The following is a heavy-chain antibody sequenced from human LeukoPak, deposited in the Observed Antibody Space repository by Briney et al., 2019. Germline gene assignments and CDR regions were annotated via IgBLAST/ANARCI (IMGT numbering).Heavy chain of an antibody. CDR1: GFTFNSYS. Sequence: GGSLRLSCAASGFTFNSYSMNWVRQAPGKGLDWVSYISSNSRTIHYADSVKGQFTISRDNAKNSLYLQMNTLRAEDTAVYYCARMPLEIVTNFLDSWGQGTLATVSS. CDR3: ARMPLEIVTNFLDS. V-gene: IGHV3-48*04. CDR2: ISSNSRTI. J-gene: IGHJ4*02. D-gene: IGHD4-11*01.